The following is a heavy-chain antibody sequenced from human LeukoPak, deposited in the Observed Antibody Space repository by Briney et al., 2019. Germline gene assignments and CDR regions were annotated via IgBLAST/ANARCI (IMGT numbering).Heavy chain of an antibody. V-gene: IGHV1-2*06. CDR1: GYTFTSYA. CDR3: AFEVLTSGWVS. CDR2: INPNSGGT. Sequence: ASVKVSCKASGYTFTSYAMHWVRQAPGQRLEWMGRINPNSGGTNYAQNFQGRVTMTRDTSISTAYMELSSLRSDDTAVYYCAFEVLTSGWVSWGQGTLVTVSS. J-gene: IGHJ5*02. D-gene: IGHD6-19*01.